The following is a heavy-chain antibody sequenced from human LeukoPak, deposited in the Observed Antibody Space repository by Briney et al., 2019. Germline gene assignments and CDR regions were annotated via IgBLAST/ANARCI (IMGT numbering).Heavy chain of an antibody. D-gene: IGHD2-15*01. CDR1: GYTXTIYG. CDR3: ARPCSGGSCYQS. J-gene: IGHJ4*02. V-gene: IGHV1-18*01. CDR2: ISAYNVNT. Sequence: ASETVSCTSSGYTXTIYGISWVRQAPGQRLEWMGWISAYNVNTNYAQKFEGRVTMTTDTSTSTVYMELRSLRSDDTAVYYRARPCSGGSCYQSWGQGTLVTVSS.